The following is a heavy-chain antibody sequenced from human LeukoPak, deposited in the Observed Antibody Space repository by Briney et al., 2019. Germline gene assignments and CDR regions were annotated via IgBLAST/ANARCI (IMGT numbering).Heavy chain of an antibody. Sequence: ASVKVSCKASGYTFTSYYMHWVRQAPGQGLEWMGIINPSGGSTNYAQKFQGRVTMTRDTSISTAYMELSRLRSDDTAVYYCATWSSLLLWFGELLFSQQWGQGTLVTVSS. J-gene: IGHJ4*02. CDR3: ATWSSLLLWFGELLFSQQ. V-gene: IGHV1-2*02. D-gene: IGHD3-10*01. CDR1: GYTFTSYY. CDR2: INPSGGST.